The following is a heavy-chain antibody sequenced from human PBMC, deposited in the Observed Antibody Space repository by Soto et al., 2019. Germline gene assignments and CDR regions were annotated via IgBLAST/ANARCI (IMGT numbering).Heavy chain of an antibody. CDR3: AKTKRNVVVVVAHFDY. J-gene: IGHJ4*02. CDR1: GFTFSSYA. V-gene: IGHV3-23*01. CDR2: ISGSGGST. D-gene: IGHD2-15*01. Sequence: EVQLMESGGGLVQPGGSLRLSCAASGFTFSSYAMSWVRQAPGKGLEWVSAISGSGGSTYYADSVKGRFTISRDNSKNTLYLQMNSLRAEDTAVYYCAKTKRNVVVVVAHFDYWGQRTLVTVSS.